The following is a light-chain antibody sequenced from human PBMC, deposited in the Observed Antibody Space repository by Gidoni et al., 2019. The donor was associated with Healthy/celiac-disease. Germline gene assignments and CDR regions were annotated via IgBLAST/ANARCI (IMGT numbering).Light chain of an antibody. CDR3: QSYDSSLSVVV. CDR2: GNS. Sequence: QSVLTQPPSVSGAPGQRVTISCTGSSSNIGAGYDVHWYQQLPGTAPKRLIYGNSNRPSGVPDRVSGSKSGTSASLAITGLQAEDEADYYCQSYDSSLSVVVFGGGTKLTVL. V-gene: IGLV1-40*01. J-gene: IGLJ2*01. CDR1: SSNIGAGYD.